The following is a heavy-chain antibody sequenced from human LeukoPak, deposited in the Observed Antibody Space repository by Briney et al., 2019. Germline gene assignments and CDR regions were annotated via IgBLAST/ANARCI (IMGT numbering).Heavy chain of an antibody. CDR1: PASISSYY. D-gene: IGHD1-7*01. CDR3: ASITGTKGPGYYYYYMDV. CDR2: IYTSGST. Sequence: SETLSLTCSVSPASISSYYWSWIRQPAGKGLEWIGRIYTSGSTNYNPSLKSRVTMSVDTSKNQFSLKLSSVTAADTAVYYCASITGTKGPGYYYYYMDVWGKGTTVTVSS. V-gene: IGHV4-4*07. J-gene: IGHJ6*03.